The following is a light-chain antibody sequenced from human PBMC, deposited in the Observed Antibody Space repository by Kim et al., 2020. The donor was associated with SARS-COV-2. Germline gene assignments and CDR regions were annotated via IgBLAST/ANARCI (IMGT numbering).Light chain of an antibody. CDR1: SSNIGKNT. J-gene: IGLJ3*02. CDR2: AYD. CDR3: AVWDDILSSPV. Sequence: GQGVTISCSGSSSNIGKNTVNWFQQFPGTAPKLLISAYDQRPSGIPDRFSGSKSGTSASLVISGLQSEDEADYYCAVWDDILSSPVFGGGTKLTVL. V-gene: IGLV1-44*01.